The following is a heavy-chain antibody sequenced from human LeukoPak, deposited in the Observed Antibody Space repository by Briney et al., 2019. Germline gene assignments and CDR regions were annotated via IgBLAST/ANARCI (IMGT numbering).Heavy chain of an antibody. J-gene: IGHJ4*02. Sequence: PSETLSLTCAVYGGSFSGYYWSWIRQPPGKGLEWIGEINHSGSTNYNPSLKSRVTISVDTSKNQFSLKLSSVTAADTAVYYCARHGYSYGFTTLDYWGQGTLATVSS. CDR2: INHSGST. CDR3: ARHGYSYGFTTLDY. CDR1: GGSFSGYY. D-gene: IGHD5-18*01. V-gene: IGHV4-34*01.